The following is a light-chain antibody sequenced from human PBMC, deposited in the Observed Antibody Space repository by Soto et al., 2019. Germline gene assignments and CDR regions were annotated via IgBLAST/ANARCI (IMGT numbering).Light chain of an antibody. Sequence: QPVLTQSPSASASLGASVKLTCTLSSGHSTYAIAWHQQRPEKGPRYLMKLNSDGSHNKGDGIPDRFSGSSSGAERYLTISSLQSEDEADYYCQTWVTSPPWVFGGGTKLTVL. CDR2: LNSDGSH. V-gene: IGLV4-69*01. CDR1: SGHSTYA. CDR3: QTWVTSPPWV. J-gene: IGLJ3*02.